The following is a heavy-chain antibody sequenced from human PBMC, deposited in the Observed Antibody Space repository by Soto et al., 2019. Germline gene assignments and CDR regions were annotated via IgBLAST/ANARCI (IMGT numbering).Heavy chain of an antibody. CDR1: GASISRGGYS. CDR2: IYHSGST. V-gene: IGHV4-30-2*01. CDR3: ARVPSP. Sequence: QLQLQESGSRLVKPSQTLSLTWAVSGASISRGGYSWSWVRQPPGKGLEWIGYIYHSGSTYYNPSLKSRVTISVDRSKNPFSLKLSSVTAADTAVYYCARVPSPWGQGTLVTVSS. J-gene: IGHJ5*02.